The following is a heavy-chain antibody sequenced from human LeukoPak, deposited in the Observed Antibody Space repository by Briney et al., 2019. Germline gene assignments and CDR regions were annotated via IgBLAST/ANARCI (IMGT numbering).Heavy chain of an antibody. J-gene: IGHJ4*02. CDR1: GFAFSTYS. D-gene: IGHD1-26*01. V-gene: IGHV3-48*01. Sequence: PGGSLRLSCAASGFAFSTYSMNWVRQAPGQGLEWVSYIRSDSSIIYYADSVQGRFTISRDNGKNSLYLQMNSLRAEDTAVYFCARVQAGKWDFDYWGQGTLATVSS. CDR2: IRSDSSII. CDR3: ARVQAGKWDFDY.